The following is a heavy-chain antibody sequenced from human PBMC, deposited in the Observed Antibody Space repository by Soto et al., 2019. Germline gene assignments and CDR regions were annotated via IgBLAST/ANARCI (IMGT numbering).Heavy chain of an antibody. V-gene: IGHV4-31*03. Sequence: SETLSLTCTGICDSVSSNNYYWSWIRQRPGKGLEWIGYIHYSGDSYDNLSLTSRITMSMDVSKNQFSLNLRSVTAADTAIYYCARDVNDSSGSQGFDYWGQGTLVTVSS. CDR2: IHYSGDS. CDR1: CDSVSSNNYY. J-gene: IGHJ4*02. CDR3: ARDVNDSSGSQGFDY. D-gene: IGHD3-22*01.